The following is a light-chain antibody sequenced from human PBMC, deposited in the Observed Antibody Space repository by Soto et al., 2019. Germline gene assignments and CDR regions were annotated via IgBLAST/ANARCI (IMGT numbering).Light chain of an antibody. Sequence: QSALTQPASVSGSPGQSITIPCTGISSDVGSSDLVSWYQQHPGRAPKLMIYEASKRPSGVSNRFSGSKSGNTASLTISGLQAEDEADYYCCSYSGSITWVFGGGTQLTV. J-gene: IGLJ3*02. CDR3: CSYSGSITWV. V-gene: IGLV2-23*01. CDR2: EAS. CDR1: SSDVGSSDL.